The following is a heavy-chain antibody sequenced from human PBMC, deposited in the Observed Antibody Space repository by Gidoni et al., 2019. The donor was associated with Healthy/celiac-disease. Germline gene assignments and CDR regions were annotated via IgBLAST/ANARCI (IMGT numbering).Heavy chain of an antibody. CDR1: GGSFSGYY. J-gene: IGHJ4*02. Sequence: QVQLQQWGAGLLKPSETLSLTCAVYGGSFSGYYWSWIRQPPGKGLEWIGEINHSGSTNYNPSLKSRVTISVDTSKNQFSLKLSSVTAADTAVYYCARRDYGGKDFDYWGQGTLVTVSS. CDR3: ARRDYGGKDFDY. CDR2: INHSGST. D-gene: IGHD4-17*01. V-gene: IGHV4-34*01.